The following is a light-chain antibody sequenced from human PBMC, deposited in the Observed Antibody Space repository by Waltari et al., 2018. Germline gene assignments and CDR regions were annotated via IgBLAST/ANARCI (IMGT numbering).Light chain of an antibody. V-gene: IGKV1-17*01. Sequence: DIQMTQSPSSLSASVGDTVTIICQASEDIGNNLNWYQQKPETAPKLLIYRASSLQSGIPSRFSGSGSGAIFALTIASLQPEDFATYYCQQGDSDLWTFGQGTQVEI. CDR1: EDIGNN. J-gene: IGKJ1*01. CDR3: QQGDSDLWT. CDR2: RAS.